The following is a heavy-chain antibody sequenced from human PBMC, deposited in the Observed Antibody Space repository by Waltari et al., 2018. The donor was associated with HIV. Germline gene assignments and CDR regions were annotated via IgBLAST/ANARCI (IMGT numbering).Heavy chain of an antibody. CDR2: ISTYNGNT. CDR3: ARGDRAFDV. J-gene: IGHJ3*01. V-gene: IGHV1-18*01. Sequence: QVQLRQSGSDGKSSGAPVKVSCKLSGYSFTDYGISGVRQAPRQGLEWMGWISTYNGNTKFAQTLQARISMTIDTSRHTAYMDLRSLRSDETAVYYCARGDRAFDVWGQGTMVSVSS. CDR1: GYSFTDYG. D-gene: IGHD1-26*01.